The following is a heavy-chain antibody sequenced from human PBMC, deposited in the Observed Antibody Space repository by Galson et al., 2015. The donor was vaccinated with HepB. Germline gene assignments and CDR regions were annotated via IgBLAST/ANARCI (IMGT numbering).Heavy chain of an antibody. CDR2: ISSSSSYV. Sequence: SLRLSCAASGFTFSSYSMNWVRQAPGKGLEWVSSISSSSSYVYYADSVKGRFTISRDNAKNSLYLQMNSLRAEDTAVYYCARDPYCSGGSCYTFDYWGQGTLVTVSS. D-gene: IGHD2-15*01. CDR3: ARDPYCSGGSCYTFDY. J-gene: IGHJ4*02. CDR1: GFTFSSYS. V-gene: IGHV3-21*03.